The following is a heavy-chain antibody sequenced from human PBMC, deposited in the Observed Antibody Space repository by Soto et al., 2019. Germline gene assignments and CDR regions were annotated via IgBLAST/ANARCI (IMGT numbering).Heavy chain of an antibody. J-gene: IGHJ4*02. CDR1: GGSISPYY. D-gene: IGHD6-19*01. Sequence: SETLSLTCTVSGGSISPYYWSWIRQSPGKGLEWIGYIYYTGTTRYNPSLKSRVTISVDRSKNQFSLKLSSVTAADTAVYYCARAGGLGAVAVDYWGQGTLVTVSS. CDR2: IYYTGTT. V-gene: IGHV4-59*12. CDR3: ARAGGLGAVAVDY.